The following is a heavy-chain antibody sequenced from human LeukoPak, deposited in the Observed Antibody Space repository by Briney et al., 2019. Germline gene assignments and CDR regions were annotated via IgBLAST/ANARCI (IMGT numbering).Heavy chain of an antibody. V-gene: IGHV3-48*03. D-gene: IGHD3-3*01. CDR2: ISSSGSTI. CDR3: ARDDLDFWSGYPNYYYYYMDV. Sequence: GGSLRLSCAASGFTFSSYEMNWVRQAPGKGLEWVSYISSSGSTIYYADSVKGRFTISRDNAKNSLYLQMNSLRAEDTAVYYCARDDLDFWSGYPNYYYYYMDVWGKGTTVTVSS. J-gene: IGHJ6*03. CDR1: GFTFSSYE.